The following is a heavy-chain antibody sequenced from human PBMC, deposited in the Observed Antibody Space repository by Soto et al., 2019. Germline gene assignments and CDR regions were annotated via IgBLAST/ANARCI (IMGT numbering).Heavy chain of an antibody. CDR3: SRGGSGWAPDY. CDR1: GYTFTNYD. V-gene: IGHV1-8*01. J-gene: IGHJ4*02. CDR2: VNPNSGNT. D-gene: IGHD6-19*01. Sequence: GASVKVSCKASGYTFTNYDINWVRQATGQGLEWVGWVNPNSGNTGYAQRFQGRATMTSDTSIRTAYMELSALRSEDTAVYYCSRGGSGWAPDYWGQGTLVTVSS.